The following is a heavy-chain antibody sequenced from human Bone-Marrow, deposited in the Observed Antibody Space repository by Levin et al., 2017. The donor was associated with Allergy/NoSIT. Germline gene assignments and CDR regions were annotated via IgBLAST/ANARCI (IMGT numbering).Heavy chain of an antibody. CDR1: GLIFSNYA. D-gene: IGHD3-22*01. CDR3: AGYDTSGYHSPFDY. V-gene: IGHV3-23*01. CDR2: ISGSGSNT. Sequence: GGSLRLSCAASGLIFSNYAMNWVRQAPGKGLEWVSQISGSGSNTHYADSVRGRFTFSRDNSNNTVYLQMKSLRADDTAVYYCAGYDTSGYHSPFDYWGQGTLVTVSS. J-gene: IGHJ4*02.